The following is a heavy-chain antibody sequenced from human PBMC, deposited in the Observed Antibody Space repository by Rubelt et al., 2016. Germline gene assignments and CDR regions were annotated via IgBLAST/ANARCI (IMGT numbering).Heavy chain of an antibody. CDR3: ARENLSSSGWSEYYFDY. D-gene: IGHD6-19*01. Sequence: QVQLVQSGAEVKKPGASVKVSCKASGYTFTSYAMHWVRQAPGQRLEWMGWINAGNGNTNYAQKLQGRVTMTTDTSTSTAYMELRSLRSDDTAVYYCARENLSSSGWSEYYFDYWGQGTLVTVSS. V-gene: IGHV1-3*01. J-gene: IGHJ4*02. CDR1: GYTFTSYA. CDR2: INAGNGNT.